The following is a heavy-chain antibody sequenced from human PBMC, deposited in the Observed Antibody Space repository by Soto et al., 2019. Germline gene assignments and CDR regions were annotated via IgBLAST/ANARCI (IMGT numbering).Heavy chain of an antibody. D-gene: IGHD1-1*01. CDR1: GYTFTSYY. CDR2: MNPNTGNS. Sequence: ASVNVSCKPSGYTFTSYYIYWVRQATGQGLECMGWMNPNTGNSVYAQKFQGRVTVTSDTSINTVYMELSSLRSEDTAVYYCARRAETNGWNGFGADKYYFDFWGQGTLVTVSS. V-gene: IGHV1-8*01. CDR3: ARRAETNGWNGFGADKYYFDF. J-gene: IGHJ4*02.